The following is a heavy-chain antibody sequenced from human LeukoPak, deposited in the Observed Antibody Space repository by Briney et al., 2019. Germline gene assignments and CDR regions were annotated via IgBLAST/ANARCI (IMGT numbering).Heavy chain of an antibody. CDR3: AAGVGIAVAGTNY. J-gene: IGHJ4*02. Sequence: KTSETLSLTCTVSGDSISSDNSYWGWIRQPPGKGLEWIGEINHSGSINYNPSLKSRVTISVDTSKNQFSLKLSSVAAADTAVYYCAAGVGIAVAGTNYWGQGTLVTVSS. CDR2: INHSGSI. D-gene: IGHD6-19*01. CDR1: GDSISSDNSY. V-gene: IGHV4-39*07.